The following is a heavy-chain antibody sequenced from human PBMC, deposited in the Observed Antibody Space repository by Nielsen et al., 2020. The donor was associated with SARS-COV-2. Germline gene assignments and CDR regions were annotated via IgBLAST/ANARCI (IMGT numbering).Heavy chain of an antibody. CDR2: IYYSGST. J-gene: IGHJ4*02. D-gene: IGHD3-3*01. Sequence: SETLSLTCTVSGGSIRSGGYYWSWIRQHPGKGLEWIGYIYYSGSTYYNPSLKSRVTISVDTSKNQFSLKLSSVTAADTAVYYCARRFTDTIFGANNYYFDYWGQGTLVTVSS. CDR1: GGSIRSGGYY. V-gene: IGHV4-31*03. CDR3: ARRFTDTIFGANNYYFDY.